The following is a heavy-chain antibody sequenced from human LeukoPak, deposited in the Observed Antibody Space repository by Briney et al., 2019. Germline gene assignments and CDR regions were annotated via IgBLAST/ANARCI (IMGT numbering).Heavy chain of an antibody. CDR1: GFTVSSNS. CDR2: IYSGGNT. D-gene: IGHD4-17*01. J-gene: IGHJ4*02. CDR3: ARRAGEYSHPYDY. Sequence: GGSLRLSCTVSGFTVSSNSMSWVRQAPGKGLEWVSFIYSGGNTQYSDSVKGPFTISRDNSKHTLYLQMNSLRAEDTAVYYCARRAGEYSHPYDYWGQGTLVTVSS. V-gene: IGHV3-53*01.